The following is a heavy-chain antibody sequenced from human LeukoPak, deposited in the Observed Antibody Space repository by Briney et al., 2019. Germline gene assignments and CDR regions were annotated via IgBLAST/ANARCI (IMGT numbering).Heavy chain of an antibody. CDR2: ITQDGSEQ. Sequence: GGSLRLSCAPSGFTFCSYWMSCVRQSPGEGLVWMANITQDGSEQYYVASVKGRFTISRDNAKTSLYLHMNSLRAEDTAVYYCARVDTAMVIDSWGQGTLVTVSS. V-gene: IGHV3-7*01. J-gene: IGHJ4*02. CDR1: GFTFCSYW. CDR3: ARVDTAMVIDS. D-gene: IGHD5-18*01.